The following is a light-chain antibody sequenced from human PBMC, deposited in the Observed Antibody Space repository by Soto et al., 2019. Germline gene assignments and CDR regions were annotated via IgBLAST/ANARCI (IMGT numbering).Light chain of an antibody. Sequence: DIQITQSPTTLSSVSGDRVTITCRASPGFCSWLPRYQQKPGKAPKPPIYKASTLQSGVPTRFSGSGSVTEFTLAISSLQTDDSANYYCQQYKDNWTFGQGTKVEIK. V-gene: IGKV1-5*03. J-gene: IGKJ1*01. CDR3: QQYKDNWT. CDR1: PGFCSW. CDR2: KAS.